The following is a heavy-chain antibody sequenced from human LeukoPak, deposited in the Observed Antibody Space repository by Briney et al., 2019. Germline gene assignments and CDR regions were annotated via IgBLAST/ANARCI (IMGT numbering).Heavy chain of an antibody. CDR1: GSSISSSNW. D-gene: IGHD2-15*01. V-gene: IGHV4-4*02. CDR3: VRGLTPLYCRGGSCYAN. CDR2: IYHSGTT. J-gene: IGHJ4*02. Sequence: SETLSLTCVVSGSSISSSNWWSWVRQPPGKGLEWIGEIYHSGTTNYNPSFKSRLTISVDKSKNQFSLKLSSVTAADTAMYYCVRGLTPLYCRGGSCYANWGQGTLVTVSS.